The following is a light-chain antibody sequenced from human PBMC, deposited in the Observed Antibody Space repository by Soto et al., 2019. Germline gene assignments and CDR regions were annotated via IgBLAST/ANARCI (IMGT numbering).Light chain of an antibody. CDR3: HRHKTFPRT. J-gene: IGKJ4*02. Sequence: DIQMTQSPSTLSAYIGDRVTITCRASQSISSWLAWYQQKPGKAPKLLIYEASNLELGVPSRFSGSGAGTEFTLTIISRQPDYFAPTVCHRHKTFPRTFREGTKVQIK. CDR1: QSISSW. CDR2: EAS. V-gene: IGKV1-5*03.